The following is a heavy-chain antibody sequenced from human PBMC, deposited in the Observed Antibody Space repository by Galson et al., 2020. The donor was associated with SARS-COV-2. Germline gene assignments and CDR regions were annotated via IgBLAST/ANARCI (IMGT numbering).Heavy chain of an antibody. J-gene: IGHJ3*01. D-gene: IGHD1-26*01. Sequence: ETSKTLSLTCIVSGGSISRPYWSWIRKFSGKGLEWIGYINYSGDTNYNPSLKSRVTISVDTSKNQFSLKLNSVTAADTAVYYCARQGLVGAFDTFDVWGQGTTVTVSA. V-gene: IGHV4-59*08. CDR2: INYSGDT. CDR1: GGSISRPY. CDR3: ARQGLVGAFDTFDV.